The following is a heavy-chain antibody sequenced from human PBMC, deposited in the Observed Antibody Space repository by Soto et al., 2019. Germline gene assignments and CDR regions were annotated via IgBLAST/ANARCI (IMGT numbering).Heavy chain of an antibody. J-gene: IGHJ4*02. Sequence: GGSLRLSCAASGFTFSSYAMSWVRQAPGKGLDSVSAISGSAGRTYYADSGKGRFTISRDNSENTLYLQMNSLRAEDTAVYYCASSIPSFHNAEPPEARGCGYWGQGTLLTVS. CDR1: GFTFSSYA. D-gene: IGHD2-21*01. CDR3: ASSIPSFHNAEPPEARGCGY. CDR2: ISGSAGRT. V-gene: IGHV3-23*01.